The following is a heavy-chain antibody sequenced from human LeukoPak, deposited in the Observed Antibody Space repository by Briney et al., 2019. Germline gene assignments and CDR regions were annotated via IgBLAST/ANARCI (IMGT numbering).Heavy chain of an antibody. CDR1: GGSISSYY. V-gene: IGHV4-59*01. J-gene: IGHJ5*02. D-gene: IGHD6-13*01. Sequence: PSETLSLTCTVSGGSISSYYWSWIRQPPGKGLEWIGYIYTSGSTNYNPSLKSRVTISVDTSKNQFSLKLSSVTAADTAVYYCARDLYSSSWYWFDPWGQGTLVTVSS. CDR2: IYTSGST. CDR3: ARDLYSSSWYWFDP.